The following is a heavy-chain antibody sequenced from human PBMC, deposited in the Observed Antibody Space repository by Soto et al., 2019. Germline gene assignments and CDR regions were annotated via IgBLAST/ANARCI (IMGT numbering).Heavy chain of an antibody. Sequence: QVQLVESGGGVVQPGRSLRLSCAASGFTFSSYGMHWVRQAPGKGLEWVAVIWYDGSNKYYADSVKGRFTISRDNSKNTLYLQMNSLRAEDTAVYYCARDSQQWLVVSEYFQLWGQGTLVTVSS. J-gene: IGHJ1*01. CDR2: IWYDGSNK. CDR1: GFTFSSYG. D-gene: IGHD6-19*01. V-gene: IGHV3-33*01. CDR3: ARDSQQWLVVSEYFQL.